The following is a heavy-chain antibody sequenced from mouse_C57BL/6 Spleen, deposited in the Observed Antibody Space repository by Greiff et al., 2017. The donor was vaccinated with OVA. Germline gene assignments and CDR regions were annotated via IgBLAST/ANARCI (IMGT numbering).Heavy chain of an antibody. V-gene: IGHV1-54*01. Sequence: QVQLKQSGAELVRPGTSVKVSCKASGYAFTNYLIEWVKQRPGQGLEWIGVINPGSGGTNYNEKFKGKATLTADKSSSTAYMQLSSLTSEDSAVYFCARTLDTRDAMDYWGQGTSVTVSS. D-gene: IGHD3-3*01. CDR1: GYAFTNYL. CDR3: ARTLDTRDAMDY. CDR2: INPGSGGT. J-gene: IGHJ4*01.